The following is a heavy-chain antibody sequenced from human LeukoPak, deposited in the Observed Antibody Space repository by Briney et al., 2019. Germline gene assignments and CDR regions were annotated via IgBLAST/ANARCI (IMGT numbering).Heavy chain of an antibody. CDR3: ARDYRTFGYSSSWRWFDP. D-gene: IGHD6-13*01. CDR1: GYTFTSYG. Sequence: ASVKLSCKASGYTFTSYGISWVRQAPGQGLEWMGWISAYNGNTNYAQKLQGRVTMTTDTSTSTAYMELRSLRSDDTAVYYCARDYRTFGYSSSWRWFDPWGQGTLVTVSS. CDR2: ISAYNGNT. J-gene: IGHJ5*02. V-gene: IGHV1-18*01.